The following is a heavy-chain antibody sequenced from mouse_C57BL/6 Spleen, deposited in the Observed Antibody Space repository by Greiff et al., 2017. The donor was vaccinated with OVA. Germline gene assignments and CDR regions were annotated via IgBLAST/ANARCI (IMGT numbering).Heavy chain of an antibody. CDR3: ATYGYGHFDY. J-gene: IGHJ2*01. CDR1: GFTFSDYG. Sequence: EVMLVESGGGLVKPGGSLKLSCAASGFTFSDYGMHWVRQAPEKGLEWVAYISSGSSTIYYADTVKGRFTISRDNAKNTLFLQMTSLRSEDTAMYYCATYGYGHFDYWGQGTTLTVSS. CDR2: ISSGSSTI. D-gene: IGHD2-2*01. V-gene: IGHV5-17*01.